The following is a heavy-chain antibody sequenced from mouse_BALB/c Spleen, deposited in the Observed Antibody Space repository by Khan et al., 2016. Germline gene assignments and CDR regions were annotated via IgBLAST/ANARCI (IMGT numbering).Heavy chain of an antibody. Sequence: VQLQQSGAELVKPGASVKLSCTASGFNIKDTYMHWVKQRPEQGLEWIGKIDPANGNTTYDPNFQGKATITADTSSNTAYLQLSSLTSEDTAVYYCARAYYDYWFAYWGQGTLVTVSA. J-gene: IGHJ3*01. D-gene: IGHD2-4*01. CDR1: GFNIKDTY. CDR2: IDPANGNT. V-gene: IGHV14-3*02. CDR3: ARAYYDYWFAY.